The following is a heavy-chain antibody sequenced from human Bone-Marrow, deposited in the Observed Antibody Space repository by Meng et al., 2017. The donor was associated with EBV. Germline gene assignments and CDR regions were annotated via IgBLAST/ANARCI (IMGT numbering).Heavy chain of an antibody. CDR3: ARGRGYSGYSYPTNWIDP. V-gene: IGHV4-34*01. CDR1: GGSFSGYY. Sequence: QLPEWGRGLLKPSETLSRSCAVEGGSFSGYYWSWIRQPPGKALEWIGEINHSGSTNYNPSLKSRVTISVDTSKNQFSLKLSSVTAADTAVYYCARGRGYSGYSYPTNWIDPWGQGTLVTVSS. J-gene: IGHJ5*02. D-gene: IGHD5-12*01. CDR2: INHSGST.